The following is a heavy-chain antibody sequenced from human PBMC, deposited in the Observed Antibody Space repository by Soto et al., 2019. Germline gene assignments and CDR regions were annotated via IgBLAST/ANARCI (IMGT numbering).Heavy chain of an antibody. J-gene: IGHJ6*02. Sequence: SGKVSCKASGGSFISYAIIWVRQAPGQGLEWMGGIIPIFGTANYAQKFQGRVTITADESTSTAYMELSSLRSEDTAVYYCARGRVGGDKAMVTAYYYGMDVWGQGTTVTVSS. CDR3: ARGRVGGDKAMVTAYYYGMDV. D-gene: IGHD5-18*01. CDR2: IIPIFGTA. V-gene: IGHV1-69*01. CDR1: GGSFISYA.